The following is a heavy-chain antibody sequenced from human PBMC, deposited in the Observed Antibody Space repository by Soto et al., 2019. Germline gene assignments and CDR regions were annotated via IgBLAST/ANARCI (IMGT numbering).Heavy chain of an antibody. V-gene: IGHV3-33*01. CDR2: IWYDGSNK. D-gene: IGHD3-3*01. CDR1: GFTFSSYG. J-gene: IGHJ3*02. Sequence: GGSLRLSCAASGFTFSSYGMHWVRQAPGKGLEWVAVIWYDGSNKYYADSVKGRFTISRDNSKNTLYLQMNSLRAEDTAVYYCARGVATGVVIIPDAFDIWGQGTMVTVSS. CDR3: ARGVATGVVIIPDAFDI.